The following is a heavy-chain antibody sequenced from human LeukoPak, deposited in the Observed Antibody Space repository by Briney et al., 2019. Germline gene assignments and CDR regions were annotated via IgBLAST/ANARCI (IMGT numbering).Heavy chain of an antibody. CDR3: ARPGLAYCGADCYSTEGYYFDY. V-gene: IGHV4-34*01. D-gene: IGHD2-21*01. Sequence: SETLSLTCAVYGENFSIYFYSWIRQPPGKGLEWIGEINHGGSTSYNPSLKSRVTISVDTSKNQFSLRLSSVTAADTAMYYCARPGLAYCGADCYSTEGYYFDYWSQGTLVTVSS. J-gene: IGHJ4*02. CDR2: INHGGST. CDR1: GENFSIYF.